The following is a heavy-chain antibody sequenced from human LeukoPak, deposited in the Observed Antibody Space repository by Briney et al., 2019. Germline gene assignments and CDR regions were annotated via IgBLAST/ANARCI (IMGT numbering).Heavy chain of an antibody. J-gene: IGHJ4*02. D-gene: IGHD2/OR15-2a*01. CDR1: GGSISSSSYY. V-gene: IGHV4-39*07. CDR3: AREGTLSFDY. Sequence: SETLSLTCTVSGGSISSSSYYWGWIRQPPGKGLEWIGSIYYSGSTYYNPSLKSRVTISVDTPKNQFSLKLSSVTAADTAVYYCAREGTLSFDYWGQGTLVTVSS. CDR2: IYYSGST.